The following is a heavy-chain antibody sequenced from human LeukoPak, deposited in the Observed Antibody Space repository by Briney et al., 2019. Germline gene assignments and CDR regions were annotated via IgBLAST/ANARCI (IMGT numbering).Heavy chain of an antibody. CDR2: MNPNSGNT. D-gene: IGHD3-22*01. CDR3: ARGREAQYYYDSSGYDY. Sequence: ASVKVSCKASGYTFTSYDINWVRQATGQGLEWMGWMNPNSGNTGYAQKFQGRVTMTRNTSISTAYMELSSLRFEDTAVYYCARGREAQYYYDSSGYDYWGQGTLVTVSS. V-gene: IGHV1-8*01. CDR1: GYTFTSYD. J-gene: IGHJ4*02.